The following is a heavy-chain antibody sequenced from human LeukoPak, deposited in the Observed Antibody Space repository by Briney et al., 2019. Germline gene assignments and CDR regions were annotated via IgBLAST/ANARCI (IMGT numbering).Heavy chain of an antibody. CDR3: ARDIVVVPAAVFDY. J-gene: IGHJ4*02. CDR2: ISSSSSYI. V-gene: IGHV3-21*01. CDR1: GFTFSSYS. D-gene: IGHD2-2*01. Sequence: PGGSLRLSCAASGFTFSSYSMNWVRQAPGKWLEWVSSISSSSSYIYYADSVKGRFTISRDNAKNSLYLQMNSLRAEDTAVYYCARDIVVVPAAVFDYWGQGTLVTVSS.